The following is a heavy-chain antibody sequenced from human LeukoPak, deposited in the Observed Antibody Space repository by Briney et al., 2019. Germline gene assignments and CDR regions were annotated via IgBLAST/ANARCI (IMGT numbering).Heavy chain of an antibody. V-gene: IGHV3-33*05. J-gene: IGHJ4*02. Sequence: GGSLRLSCAASGFIFSSDDMHWVRQAPGKGLEWVAGIQSNGRNKYYVDSVKGRFAISRDNSKSTLYLQVDSLRVEDTALYYCARESEGGTGTSCPDYWGQGTLVTVSS. CDR2: IQSNGRNK. CDR3: ARESEGGTGTSCPDY. D-gene: IGHD2-2*01. CDR1: GFIFSSDD.